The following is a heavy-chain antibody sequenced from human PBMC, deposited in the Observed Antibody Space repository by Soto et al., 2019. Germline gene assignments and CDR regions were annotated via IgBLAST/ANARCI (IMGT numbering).Heavy chain of an antibody. Sequence: QVQLVESGGGGVQPGRSLRLSCAASGFTFSSYAMHWVRQAPGKGLEWVAVISYDGRNKYYADSVKGRFTISRDNSKNTLYLQMSSLRAEDTAVYYCVKDGSSGWPYYYGMDVWGQGTTVSV. V-gene: IGHV3-30*18. CDR2: ISYDGRNK. D-gene: IGHD6-19*01. CDR3: VKDGSSGWPYYYGMDV. CDR1: GFTFSSYA. J-gene: IGHJ6*02.